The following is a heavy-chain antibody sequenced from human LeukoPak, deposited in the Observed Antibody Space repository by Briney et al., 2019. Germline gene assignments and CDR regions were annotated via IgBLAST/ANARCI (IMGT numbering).Heavy chain of an antibody. CDR3: ARVRNWCSGGSCYGFDY. J-gene: IGHJ4*02. CDR2: INPNSGGT. Sequence: ASVKVSCKASGYTFTGYYMHWVRQAPGHGLEWMGRINPNSGGTNYAQKFQGRVTMTRDTSVSTAYMELSRLRSDDTAGYYCARVRNWCSGGSCYGFDYWGQGTLVTVSS. D-gene: IGHD2-15*01. CDR1: GYTFTGYY. V-gene: IGHV1-2*06.